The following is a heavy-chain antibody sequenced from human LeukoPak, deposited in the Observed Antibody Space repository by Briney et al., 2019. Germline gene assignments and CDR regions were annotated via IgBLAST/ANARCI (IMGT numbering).Heavy chain of an antibody. Sequence: SETVSLTCTVSGGSISSYYWSWIRQPPGKGLEWIGYIYYSGSTNYNPSLKSRVTISVDTSKNQFSLKLSSVTAADMAVYYCARGSYSSSWYYYGMDVWGQGTTVTVSS. D-gene: IGHD6-13*01. V-gene: IGHV4-59*01. J-gene: IGHJ6*02. CDR3: ARGSYSSSWYYYGMDV. CDR2: IYYSGST. CDR1: GGSISSYY.